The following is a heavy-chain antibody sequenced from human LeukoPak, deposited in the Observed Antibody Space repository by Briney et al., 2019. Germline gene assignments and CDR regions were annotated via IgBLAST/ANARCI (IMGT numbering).Heavy chain of an antibody. J-gene: IGHJ4*02. D-gene: IGHD3-22*01. Sequence: SETLSLTCTVSGDSISYHYWSWIRQPAGKGLEGIGRIYSSASANYNPCLSRRVTISRDTSKYQVSLNLTSVTTADTAVYYCARDRYDHDSSGYYEFWGQGTLVTVSS. CDR1: GDSISYHY. CDR2: IYSSASA. CDR3: ARDRYDHDSSGYYEF. V-gene: IGHV4-4*07.